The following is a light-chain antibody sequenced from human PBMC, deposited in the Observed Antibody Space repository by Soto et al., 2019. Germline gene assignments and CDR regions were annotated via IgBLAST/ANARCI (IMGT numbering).Light chain of an antibody. J-gene: IGKJ2*01. V-gene: IGKV1-39*01. Sequence: DIQMTQSPSSLSASEGDRVTITCQASQDISYFLNWYQQKPGKAPKLLIYAASSLQSGVPSRFSGSGSGTDFTLTISSLQPEDFATYYCQQSYSTPYTFGQGTKVDIK. CDR2: AAS. CDR3: QQSYSTPYT. CDR1: QDISYF.